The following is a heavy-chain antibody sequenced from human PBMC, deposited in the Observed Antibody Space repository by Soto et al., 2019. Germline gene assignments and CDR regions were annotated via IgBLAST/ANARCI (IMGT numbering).Heavy chain of an antibody. CDR2: IVPVFGTP. CDR3: ASGSHYLSTGYYFDN. Sequence: QVQLVQSGAEVKKPGSSVKVSCKASGGVFSNYALTCVRQAPGQGLEWVGGIVPVFGTPNYEPKLQGRVTVTADDPPRTGYMELTSLPSADTARYYCASGSHYLSTGYYFDNWGQGTLVTVSS. J-gene: IGHJ5*02. V-gene: IGHV1-69*01. D-gene: IGHD3-22*01. CDR1: GGVFSNYA.